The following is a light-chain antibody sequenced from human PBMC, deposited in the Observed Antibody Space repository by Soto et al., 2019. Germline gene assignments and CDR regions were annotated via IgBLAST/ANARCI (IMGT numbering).Light chain of an antibody. Sequence: THSPSGKCPSFPARLTSTFGASQGISHYLAWFQQRPGQVPKRLIYGASTLHSGVPSRFSGSGSGTEFTLTISSLQSEDFGTYYCQQHNTYPLSFGGGTKVDIK. CDR2: GAS. CDR1: QGISHY. J-gene: IGKJ4*01. CDR3: QQHNTYPLS. V-gene: IGKV1-17*03.